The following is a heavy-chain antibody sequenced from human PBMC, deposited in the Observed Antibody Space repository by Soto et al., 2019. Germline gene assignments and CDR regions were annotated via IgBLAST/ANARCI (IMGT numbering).Heavy chain of an antibody. CDR1: GYTFTSYG. J-gene: IGHJ6*02. Sequence: GASVKVSCKASGYTFTSYGISWVRQAPGQGLEWMGWISAYNGNTNYAQKFQGRITMTRNTSISTAYMDLYSLRSEDTAVYYCARNYYGMDVWGQGTTVTVSS. CDR2: ISAYNGNT. V-gene: IGHV1-18*01. CDR3: ARNYYGMDV.